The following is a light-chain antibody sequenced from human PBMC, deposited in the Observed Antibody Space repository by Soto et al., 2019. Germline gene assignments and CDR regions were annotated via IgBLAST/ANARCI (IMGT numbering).Light chain of an antibody. Sequence: QSALAQPASVSGSPGQSITISCTGTSSDVGTYKYVSWYQQHPGKAPKLMIYEGSKRPSGVSNRFSGSKSGNTASLTISGLQAEDEADYYCCSYAGSSTYVFGTGTKV. CDR3: CSYAGSSTYV. CDR2: EGS. V-gene: IGLV2-23*01. CDR1: SSDVGTYKY. J-gene: IGLJ1*01.